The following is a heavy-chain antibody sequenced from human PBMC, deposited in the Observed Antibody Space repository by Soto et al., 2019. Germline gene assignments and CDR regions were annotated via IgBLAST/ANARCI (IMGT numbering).Heavy chain of an antibody. Sequence: QVQLVQSGAEVKKPGSSVKVSCKASGGTFSSYTISWVRQAPGQGLEWMGRIIPILGIANYAQKFQGRVTITAXXSXSXXYMELSSLRSEDTAVYYCASSRKGVVVPAANWFDPWGQGTLVTVSS. V-gene: IGHV1-69*02. CDR3: ASSRKGVVVPAANWFDP. D-gene: IGHD2-2*01. CDR1: GGTFSSYT. CDR2: IIPILGIA. J-gene: IGHJ5*02.